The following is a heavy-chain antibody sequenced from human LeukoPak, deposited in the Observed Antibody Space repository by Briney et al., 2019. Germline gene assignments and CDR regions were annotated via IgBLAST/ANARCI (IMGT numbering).Heavy chain of an antibody. D-gene: IGHD6-6*01. CDR2: INHSGST. CDR3: AREEAWSSSSLGGFDP. V-gene: IGHV4-34*01. J-gene: IGHJ5*02. CDR1: GGSFSGYY. Sequence: MSSETLSLTCAVYGGSFSGYYWSWIRQPPGKGLEWIGEINHSGSTNYNPSLKSRVTISVDTSKNQFSLKLSSVTAADTAVYYCAREEAWSSSSLGGFDPWGQGILVTVSS.